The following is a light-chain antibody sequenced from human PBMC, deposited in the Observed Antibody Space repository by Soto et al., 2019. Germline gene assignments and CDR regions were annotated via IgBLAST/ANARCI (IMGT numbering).Light chain of an antibody. Sequence: DIQMTQSPSTLSASVGDRVTITCRASQSISSWLAWYQQKPGKAPKLLIYDASSLESGVPSRFSGSGSGTECTLTTSSLQPDDLATYYCQQYNSYSPYTFGQGTKLEIK. CDR3: QQYNSYSPYT. V-gene: IGKV1-5*01. J-gene: IGKJ2*01. CDR1: QSISSW. CDR2: DAS.